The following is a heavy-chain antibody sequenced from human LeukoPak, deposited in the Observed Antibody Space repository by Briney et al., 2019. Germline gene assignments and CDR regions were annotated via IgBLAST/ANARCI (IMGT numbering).Heavy chain of an antibody. V-gene: IGHV1-18*01. CDR1: GYTFTSYG. D-gene: IGHD3-3*01. J-gene: IGHJ6*02. CDR2: ISAYNGNT. CDR3: AAASLASYYDFWSGYRYYYYGMDV. Sequence: GASVTVSCKASGYTFTSYGISWVRQAPGQGLEWMGWISAYNGNTNYAQKLQGRVTMTTDTSTSTAYMELRSLRSDDTAVYYCAAASLASYYDFWSGYRYYYYGMDVWGQGTTVTVSS.